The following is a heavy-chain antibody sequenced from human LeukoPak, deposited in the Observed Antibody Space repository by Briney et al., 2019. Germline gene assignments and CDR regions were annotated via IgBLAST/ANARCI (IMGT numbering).Heavy chain of an antibody. CDR2: FDPEDGET. V-gene: IGHV1-24*01. CDR1: GYTLTELS. D-gene: IGHD3-22*01. Sequence: ASVKVSCKVSGYTLTELSMHWVRQAPGKGLEWMGGFDPEDGETIYAQKFQGRVTMTEDTSTDTAYMELSSLRSEDTAVYYCATPRWARYYYDSKLDYWGQGTLVTVSS. CDR3: ATPRWARYYYDSKLDY. J-gene: IGHJ4*02.